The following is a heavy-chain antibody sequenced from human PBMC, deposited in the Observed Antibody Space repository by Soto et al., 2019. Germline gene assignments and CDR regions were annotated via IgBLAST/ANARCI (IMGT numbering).Heavy chain of an antibody. CDR3: STTVITAPLFEY. CDR2: IRNKPNGHTT. D-gene: IGHD2-21*02. Sequence: LRLSCEGSGFTFSGHYMDWVRQAPGKGLEWLGRIRNKPNGHTTAYAASVKGRFTISRDDSKNLVYLQMNSLKSEDTALYYCSTTVITAPLFEYWGQGTLVTVSS. J-gene: IGHJ4*02. CDR1: GFTFSGHY. V-gene: IGHV3-72*01.